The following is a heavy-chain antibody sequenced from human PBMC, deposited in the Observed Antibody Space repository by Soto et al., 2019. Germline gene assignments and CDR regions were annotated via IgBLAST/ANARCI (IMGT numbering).Heavy chain of an antibody. Sequence: QVQLVQSGAEVKKPGASVKVSCKASGYTFTSYGISWVRQAPGQGLEWMGWISAYNGNTNYAQKLQGRVTMTTDTSTSTAYMELRSLRSDDTAVYYCANCSGGSCYSGNYYYGMDVWGQGTTFTVSS. D-gene: IGHD2-15*01. J-gene: IGHJ6*02. V-gene: IGHV1-18*04. CDR3: ANCSGGSCYSGNYYYGMDV. CDR2: ISAYNGNT. CDR1: GYTFTSYG.